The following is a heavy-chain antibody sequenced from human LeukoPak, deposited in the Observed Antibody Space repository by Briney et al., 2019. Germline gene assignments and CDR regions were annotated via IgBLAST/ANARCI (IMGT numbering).Heavy chain of an antibody. CDR2: INHSGST. J-gene: IGHJ4*02. CDR3: ARGRDSYGYFDY. D-gene: IGHD5-18*01. CDR1: GGSFSGYY. Sequence: SETLSLTCAVYGGSFSGYYWSWIRQPPGKGLEWIGEINHSGSTNYNPSLKSRVTISVDTSKNQFSLKPSSVTAADTAVYYCARGRDSYGYFDYWGQGTLVTVSS. V-gene: IGHV4-34*01.